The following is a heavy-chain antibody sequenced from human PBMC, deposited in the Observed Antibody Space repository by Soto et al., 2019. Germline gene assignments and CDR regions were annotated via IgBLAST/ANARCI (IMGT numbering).Heavy chain of an antibody. D-gene: IGHD3-16*02. V-gene: IGHV4-30-4*01. J-gene: IGHJ3*02. CDR3: AREQDDYVWGSYRKTQDAFDI. CDR1: GGSISSGDYY. CDR2: IYYSGST. Sequence: SETLSLTCTVSGGSISSGDYYWSWIRQAPGKGLEWIGYIYYSGSTYYNPSLKSRVTISVDTSKSQFSLKLSSVTAADTAVYYCAREQDDYVWGSYRKTQDAFDIWGQGTMVTVSS.